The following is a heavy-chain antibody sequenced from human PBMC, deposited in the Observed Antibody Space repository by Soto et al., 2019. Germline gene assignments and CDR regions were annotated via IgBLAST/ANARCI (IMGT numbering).Heavy chain of an antibody. CDR3: AKTQTFNGYYGGFDA. D-gene: IGHD3-3*01. V-gene: IGHV3-23*01. CDR2: VSGGGAST. CDR1: GFSFAGYP. J-gene: IGHJ4*02. Sequence: EVQLWESGGGFVQPGGSLRLSCAATGFSFAGYPLTWVRQAPGKGLEWLSAVSGGGASTYYADSVRGRFSISKDVSGNMIYLQLNRLTAGDTATYYCAKTQTFNGYYGGFDAWGQGTRVTVSS.